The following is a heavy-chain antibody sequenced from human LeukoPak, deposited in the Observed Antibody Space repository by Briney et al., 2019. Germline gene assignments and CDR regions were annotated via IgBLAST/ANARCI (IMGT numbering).Heavy chain of an antibody. CDR1: GFTFSSYA. J-gene: IGHJ4*02. CDR3: AKKRGMQLWQYYFDH. Sequence: GASLRLSCAASGFTFSSYAMSWVRRAPGKGLEWVPAISGSGGNTYYADSVKGRFTISRDNSKNTLYLQMNSLRAEDTAIYYCAKKRGMQLWQYYFDHWGQGTLVTVSS. D-gene: IGHD5-18*01. V-gene: IGHV3-23*01. CDR2: ISGSGGNT.